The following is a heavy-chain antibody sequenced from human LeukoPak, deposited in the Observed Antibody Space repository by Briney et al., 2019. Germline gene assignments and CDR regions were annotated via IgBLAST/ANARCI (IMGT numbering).Heavy chain of an antibody. CDR2: INPSGGST. CDR3: ARTYCSSTSCYEPYYFDY. Sequence: ASVKVSCKASGYTFTSYYMHWVRQAPGQGLEWMGIINPSGGSTSYAQKFQGRVTMTRDTSTSTVYMELSSLGSEDTAVYYCARTYCSSTSCYEPYYFDYWGQGTLVTVSS. V-gene: IGHV1-46*01. J-gene: IGHJ4*02. CDR1: GYTFTSYY. D-gene: IGHD2-2*01.